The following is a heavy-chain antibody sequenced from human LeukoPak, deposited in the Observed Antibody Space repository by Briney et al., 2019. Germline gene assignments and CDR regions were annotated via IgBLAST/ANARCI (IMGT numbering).Heavy chain of an antibody. CDR2: ISGSGGYI. V-gene: IGHV3-21*01. Sequence: GGPLRLSCAASGFTFNDYSMNWVRQAPGKGLEWVSSISGSGGYIYYADSVKGRFTISGDNAKNSLFLQMNSLRDEATAVYYVGGAPGAEPSQIDWWGQGTLVTVSS. CDR1: GFTFNDYS. CDR3: GGAPGAEPSQIDW. D-gene: IGHD1-14*01. J-gene: IGHJ4*02.